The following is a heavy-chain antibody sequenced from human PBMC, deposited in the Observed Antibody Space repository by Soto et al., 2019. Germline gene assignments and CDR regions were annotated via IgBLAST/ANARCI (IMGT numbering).Heavy chain of an antibody. D-gene: IGHD2-15*01. V-gene: IGHV5-51*01. J-gene: IGHJ3*02. CDR1: GYICTSYW. CDR2: IYPGDSDT. Sequence: PWVPLKISCKGSGYICTSYWIWCFLQMPVKVLEWMGIIYPGDSDTRYSPSFQGQVTISADKSISTAYLQWSSLKASDTAMYYCASQQPPRIGGKRYDAFDIWGQGTMVTVSS. CDR3: ASQQPPRIGGKRYDAFDI.